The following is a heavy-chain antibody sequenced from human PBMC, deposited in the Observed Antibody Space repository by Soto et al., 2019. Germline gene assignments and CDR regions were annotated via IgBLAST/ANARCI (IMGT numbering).Heavy chain of an antibody. D-gene: IGHD2-2*01. V-gene: IGHV4-39*01. CDR1: GGSISSTIYY. Sequence: SETLSLTCTVPGGSISSTIYYWGWMRQPPAKGLEWSGTIHYSGSPYYTPSLKSRVTISVDTSKNQFSLKLSSVTAADTAVYYYARLPPSGHGSSTCCLTGFDHWGRQTLV. CDR3: ARLPPSGHGSSTCCLTGFDH. CDR2: IHYSGSP. J-gene: IGHJ4*02.